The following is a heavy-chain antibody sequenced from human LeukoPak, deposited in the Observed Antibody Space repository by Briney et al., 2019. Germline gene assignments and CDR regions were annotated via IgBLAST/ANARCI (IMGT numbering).Heavy chain of an antibody. CDR2: IYYSGST. CDR1: GGSISSYY. CDR3: ARDYRSWTYWYFDL. J-gene: IGHJ2*01. V-gene: IGHV4-59*12. D-gene: IGHD6-13*01. Sequence: SETLSLTCTVSGGSISSYYWSWIRQPPGKGLEWIGSIYYSGSTYYNPSLKSRVTISVDTSKNQFSLKLSSVTAADTAVYYCARDYRSWTYWYFDLWGRGTPVTVSS.